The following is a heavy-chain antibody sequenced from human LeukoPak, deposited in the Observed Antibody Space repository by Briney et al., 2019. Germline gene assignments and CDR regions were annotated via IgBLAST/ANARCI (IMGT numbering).Heavy chain of an antibody. Sequence: SETLSLTCAVYGGSFSGYYWSWIRRPPGKGLEWIGEINHSGSTNYNPSLKSRVTISVDTSKNQFSLKLSSVTAADTAVYYCAREPAILSPSGYYYYYYYMDVCAKGPRSPSP. CDR2: INHSGST. CDR1: GGSFSGYY. J-gene: IGHJ6*03. D-gene: IGHD2-21*01. V-gene: IGHV4-34*01. CDR3: AREPAILSPSGYYYYYYYMDV.